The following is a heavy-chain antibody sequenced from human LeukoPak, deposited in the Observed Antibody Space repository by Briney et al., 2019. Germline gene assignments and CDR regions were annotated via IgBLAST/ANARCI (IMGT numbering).Heavy chain of an antibody. Sequence: ASVKVSCKASGYTFTSYGISWVRQAPGQGLEWMGWISPYNGNTDYSQKLQGRVTMTTDTSTSTAYMELKGLRFDDTAVYYCARNGFRYSSRYFDYWGQGTLVTVSS. D-gene: IGHD6-13*01. J-gene: IGHJ4*02. CDR3: ARNGFRYSSRYFDY. V-gene: IGHV1-18*01. CDR1: GYTFTSYG. CDR2: ISPYNGNT.